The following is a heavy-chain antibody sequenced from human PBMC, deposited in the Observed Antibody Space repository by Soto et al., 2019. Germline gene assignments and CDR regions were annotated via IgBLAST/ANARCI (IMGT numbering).Heavy chain of an antibody. D-gene: IGHD3-3*01. CDR1: GYTFTNYA. Sequence: QVQLVQSGAEVKKPGASVKVSCKASGYTFTNYAIHWVRQDPGQRLEWMGWINSGNGYTKYSQKFQGRVTITRDTSATTAYMELNSLRSEDTSVYYCARFLEWFHGMDVWGQGTTVTVS. V-gene: IGHV1-3*01. J-gene: IGHJ6*02. CDR2: INSGNGYT. CDR3: ARFLEWFHGMDV.